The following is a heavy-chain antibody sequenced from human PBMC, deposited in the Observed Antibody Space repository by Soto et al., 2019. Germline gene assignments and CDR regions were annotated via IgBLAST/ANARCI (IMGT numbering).Heavy chain of an antibody. J-gene: IGHJ6*02. D-gene: IGHD6-19*01. CDR1: GFTFSSYE. Sequence: EVQLVESGGGLVQPGGSLRLSCAASGFTFSSYEMNWVRQAPGKGLEWVSYISSSCSTIYYADSVKGRFPISRDNAKNSLYLQMNSLRAEDTAVYYCARDRLWLVRYYYYGMDVWGQGTTVTVSS. CDR3: ARDRLWLVRYYYYGMDV. V-gene: IGHV3-48*03. CDR2: ISSSCSTI.